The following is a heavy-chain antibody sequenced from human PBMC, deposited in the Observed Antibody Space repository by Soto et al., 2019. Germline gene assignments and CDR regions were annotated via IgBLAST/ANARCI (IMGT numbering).Heavy chain of an antibody. Sequence: QVQLQQWGAGLLKPSETLSLTCAVYGGSFSGYYWSWIRQPPGKGLEWIGEINHSGSTNYNPSLKSRVTISVDTSKNQFSLKLSSVTAADTAVYYCARNYGSGSYPNYWGQGTLVTVSS. J-gene: IGHJ4*02. D-gene: IGHD3-10*01. V-gene: IGHV4-34*01. CDR1: GGSFSGYY. CDR3: ARNYGSGSYPNY. CDR2: INHSGST.